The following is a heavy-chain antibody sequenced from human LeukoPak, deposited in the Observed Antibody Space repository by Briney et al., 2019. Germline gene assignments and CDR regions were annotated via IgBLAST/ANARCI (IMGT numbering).Heavy chain of an antibody. CDR1: GFTFSSYS. CDR2: ISSSGSTI. V-gene: IGHV3-48*04. Sequence: PGGSLRLSCAASGFTFSSYSMNWVRQAPGKGLEWVSYISSSGSTICYADSVKGRFIISRDNAKNSVYLQMNSLRGEDTAVYYCARDWSGWSFDPWGQGTLVTVTS. J-gene: IGHJ5*02. CDR3: ARDWSGWSFDP. D-gene: IGHD6-19*01.